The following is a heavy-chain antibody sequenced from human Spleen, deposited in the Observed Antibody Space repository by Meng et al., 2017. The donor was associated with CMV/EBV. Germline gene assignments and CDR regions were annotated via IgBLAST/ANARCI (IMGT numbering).Heavy chain of an antibody. CDR1: GFTFNNYA. CDR2: ISYDGTNK. J-gene: IGHJ6*02. V-gene: IGHV3-30*04. CDR3: ARDFDIVARPNYSYGMDV. D-gene: IGHD5-12*01. Sequence: GGSLRLSCTASGFTFNNYAMHWVRQAPGKGLEWVAVISYDGTNKYYADSVKGRFTISRDNSKNTLYLQMNSLRAEDTAVYYCARDFDIVARPNYSYGMDVWGQGTTVTVSS.